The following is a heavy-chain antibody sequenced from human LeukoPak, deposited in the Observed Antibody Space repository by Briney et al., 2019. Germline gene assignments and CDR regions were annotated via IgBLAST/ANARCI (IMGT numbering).Heavy chain of an antibody. CDR3: AKDGSRGYDILTGYSTAFWDI. Sequence: GGSLRLSCAASGFSFRSYGMHWVRQAPGKGLEWVALISYDVSNKYYVDSVKGRFTISRDNSKNTLYLQMHSLRAEDTAVYYCAKDGSRGYDILTGYSTAFWDIWGQGTMVTVSS. D-gene: IGHD3-9*01. CDR2: ISYDVSNK. CDR1: GFSFRSYG. V-gene: IGHV3-30*18. J-gene: IGHJ3*02.